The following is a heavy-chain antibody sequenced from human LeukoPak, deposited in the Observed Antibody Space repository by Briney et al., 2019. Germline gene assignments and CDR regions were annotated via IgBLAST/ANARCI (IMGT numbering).Heavy chain of an antibody. V-gene: IGHV7-4-1*02. CDR1: GYTFTSYD. D-gene: IGHD4-17*01. CDR2: INTNTGNP. Sequence: GASMKVSCKASGYTFTSYDINWARQAPGQGLEWMGWINTNTGNPTYAQGFTGRFVFSLDTSVSTAYMQISSLEAEDTAVYYCARVPSYGFDPWGQGTLVTVSS. CDR3: ARVPSYGFDP. J-gene: IGHJ5*02.